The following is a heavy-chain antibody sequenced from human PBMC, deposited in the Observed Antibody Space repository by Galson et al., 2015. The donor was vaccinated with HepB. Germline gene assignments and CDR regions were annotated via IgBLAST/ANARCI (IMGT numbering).Heavy chain of an antibody. J-gene: IGHJ4*02. CDR1: ELTLSNYW. Sequence: SLRLSCAASELTLSNYWVSWVRQAPGKGLEWVAKIRQDGSEKYYVDSVKGRFTISRDNAKNSLHLQMDSLRFEDTAVYYCASGGVYHVYWGQGALVTVSS. CDR2: IRQDGSEK. D-gene: IGHD3-3*01. CDR3: ASGGVYHVY. V-gene: IGHV3-7*01.